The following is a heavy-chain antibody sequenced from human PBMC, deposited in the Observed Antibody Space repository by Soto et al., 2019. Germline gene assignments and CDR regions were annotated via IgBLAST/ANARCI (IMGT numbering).Heavy chain of an antibody. D-gene: IGHD3-10*01. CDR1: GFTFSSYA. V-gene: IGHV3-30-3*01. Sequence: QVQLVESGGGVVQPGRSLRLSCAASGFTFSSYAMHWVRQAPGKGLEWVAVISYDGSNKYYADSVKGRFTISRDNSKNTLYLQMNSLRAEDTAVYYCARERQGLLWFGELFPPRYYYYYGMDVWGQGTTVTVSS. CDR3: ARERQGLLWFGELFPPRYYYYYGMDV. J-gene: IGHJ6*02. CDR2: ISYDGSNK.